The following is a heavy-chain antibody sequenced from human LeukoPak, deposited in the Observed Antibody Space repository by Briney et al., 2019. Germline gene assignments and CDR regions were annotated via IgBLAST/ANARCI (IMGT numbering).Heavy chain of an antibody. CDR2: IKPDGSAK. Sequence: GGSLRLSCEASGFIFSTYWMSWVRQAPGKGLEWVASIKPDGSAKYYVDSVKGRFTISRDNSKNTLYLQMNSLRAEDTAVHYCARSAQFYDSGIYQPGNLDFWGQGTLVTVSS. J-gene: IGHJ4*02. CDR1: GFIFSTYW. D-gene: IGHD3-22*01. CDR3: ARSAQFYDSGIYQPGNLDF. V-gene: IGHV3-7*03.